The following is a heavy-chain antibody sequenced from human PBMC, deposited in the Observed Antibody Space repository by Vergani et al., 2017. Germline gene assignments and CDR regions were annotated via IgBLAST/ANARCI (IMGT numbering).Heavy chain of an antibody. J-gene: IGHJ4*02. CDR1: EFTFSNYA. CDR3: ARHYFVSGNYLFDY. CDR2: ISGSGVSA. D-gene: IGHD3-10*01. Sequence: EVQLLESGGGLVQPGGSLRLPCEASEFTFSNYAMNWVRQAPGKGLVWVSGISGSGVSAYYTDSVNGRFTISRDNSKNMLFLQMNNLRTEDTSIYYIARHYFVSGNYLFDYWGQGTLFTVSS. V-gene: IGHV3-23*01.